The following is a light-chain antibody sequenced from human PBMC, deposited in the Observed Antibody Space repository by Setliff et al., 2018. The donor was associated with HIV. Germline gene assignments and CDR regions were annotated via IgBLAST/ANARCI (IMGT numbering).Light chain of an antibody. J-gene: IGLJ1*01. V-gene: IGLV2-14*01. CDR1: SSDVNGYNY. Sequence: QSVLAQSASVSGSPGQSITISCTGTSSDVNGYNYVSWYQQHPGKAPKLMIYEVSNRPLGVSNRFSGSKSGNTASLTISGLQAEDEADYYCSSYTSSSTPYVFGTGTKVTVL. CDR3: SSYTSSSTPYV. CDR2: EVS.